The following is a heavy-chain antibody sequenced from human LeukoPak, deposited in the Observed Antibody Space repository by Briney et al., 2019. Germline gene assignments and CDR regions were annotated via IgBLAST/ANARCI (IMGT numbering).Heavy chain of an antibody. D-gene: IGHD5-24*01. CDR1: GFTFSNAW. V-gene: IGHV3-15*01. CDR3: TTGRDGYNPYFDY. J-gene: IGHJ4*02. CDR2: IKSKTDGGTT. Sequence: GGSLRLSCAASGFTFSNAWMSWVRQAPGKGLEWVGRIKSKTDGGTTDYAAPVKGRFTISRDDSKNTLYLQMNSLKTEDTAVYYCTTGRDGYNPYFDYWGQGTLVTVSS.